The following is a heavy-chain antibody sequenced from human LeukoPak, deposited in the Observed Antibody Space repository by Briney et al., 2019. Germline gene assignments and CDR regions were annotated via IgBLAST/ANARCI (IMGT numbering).Heavy chain of an antibody. CDR1: GGSISSYY. CDR2: IYYSGST. CDR3: ARSLDDAFDI. V-gene: IGHV4-59*08. J-gene: IGHJ3*02. Sequence: SETLSLTCTVSGGSISSYYWSWIRQPPGKGLEWIGYIYYSGSTNYNPSLKSRVTISVDTSKNQFSLKLSSVTAADTAVYYCARSLDDAFDIWGQGTMVTVSS.